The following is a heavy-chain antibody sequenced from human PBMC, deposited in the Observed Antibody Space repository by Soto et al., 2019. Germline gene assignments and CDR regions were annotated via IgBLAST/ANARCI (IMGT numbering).Heavy chain of an antibody. V-gene: IGHV1-69*02. CDR3: ARAVVPAAKRAVNDAFDI. D-gene: IGHD2-2*01. J-gene: IGHJ3*02. CDR1: RGTVNSQT. Sequence: GPSWWDACKASRGTVNSQTISWVRQATGQGRDWRARINPSRVIANYPQQLQGRVTITADKSPSTDYIALSRLRSEETAVYYCARAVVPAAKRAVNDAFDIWGQGTMVPVSS. CDR2: INPSRVIA.